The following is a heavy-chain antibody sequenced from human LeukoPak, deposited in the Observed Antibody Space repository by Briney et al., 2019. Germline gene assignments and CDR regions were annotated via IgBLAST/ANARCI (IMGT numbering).Heavy chain of an antibody. CDR3: ARVSISLFGVVTAHFDS. CDR2: INLSGST. D-gene: IGHD3-3*01. J-gene: IGHJ4*02. Sequence: PSETLSLTCGVSGGSLSVSYWGWIRQPPGKGLEWIGEINLSGSTIYNSSLTSRVTISLDTSKNQFSLNLRSVTTADTAVYYCARVSISLFGVVTAHFDSWGQGTLVAASS. CDR1: GGSLSVSY. V-gene: IGHV4-34*01.